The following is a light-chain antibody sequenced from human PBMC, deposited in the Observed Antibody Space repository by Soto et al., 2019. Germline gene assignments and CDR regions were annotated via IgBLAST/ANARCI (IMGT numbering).Light chain of an antibody. CDR3: LLYFGSAQV. J-gene: IGLJ3*02. CDR1: TGAVTSVSY. CDR2: STS. V-gene: IGLV7-43*01. Sequence: QAMVTQEPSLTVSPGGTVTLTCASSTGAVTSVSYPNWVQQKPGQAPRALIYSTSNSHSWTPARFSGSLLGGKAALTLSGVQPEDEAVYYCLLYFGSAQVFGGGTKVTVL.